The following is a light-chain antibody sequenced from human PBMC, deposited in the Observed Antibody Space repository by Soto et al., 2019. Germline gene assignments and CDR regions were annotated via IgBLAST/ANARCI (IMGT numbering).Light chain of an antibody. J-gene: IGKJ5*01. V-gene: IGKV3-20*01. CDR3: KKCTGPPTT. CDR2: GAS. Sequence: ETIWTPSPDTLSLSPGERATLSCRASQTVSSNYLARCPQRPGQAPRLLIYGASTRAAGIPDRFSGSGSGTDFTLNITRLENEASAVYVCKKCTGPPTTLGLGTRLEIK. CDR1: QTVSSNY.